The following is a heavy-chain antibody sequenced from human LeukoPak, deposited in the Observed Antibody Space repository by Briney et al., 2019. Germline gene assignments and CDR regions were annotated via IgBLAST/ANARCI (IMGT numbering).Heavy chain of an antibody. V-gene: IGHV4-34*01. CDR3: ANGTSGFAFDI. Sequence: SETLSLTCAVYGGSFSGYYWSWIRQPPGKGLEWIGEINHSGSTNYNPSLKSRVTISVDTSKNQFSLKLSSVTAADTAVYYCANGTSGFAFDIWGQGTMVPSLQ. CDR1: GGSFSGYY. CDR2: INHSGST. J-gene: IGHJ3*02. D-gene: IGHD1-26*01.